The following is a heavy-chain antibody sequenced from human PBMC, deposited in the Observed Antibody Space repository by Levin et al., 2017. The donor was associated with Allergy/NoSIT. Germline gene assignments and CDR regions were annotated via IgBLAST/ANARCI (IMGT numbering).Heavy chain of an antibody. CDR2: INPHSGVT. D-gene: IGHD6-19*01. J-gene: IGHJ4*02. V-gene: IGHV1-2*06. Sequence: ASVKVSCKASGYTFTGYYVHWVRQAPGQGLEWVGRINPHSGVTAFAQKFQGRVTMTRDTSISTAYMELSRLTSDDTAVYYCAKDQNSGWSLDFWGQGTLVTVSS. CDR3: AKDQNSGWSLDF. CDR1: GYTFTGYY.